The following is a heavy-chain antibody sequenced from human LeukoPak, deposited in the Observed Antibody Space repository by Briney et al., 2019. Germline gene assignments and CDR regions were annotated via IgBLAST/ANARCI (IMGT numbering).Heavy chain of an antibody. V-gene: IGHV3-53*01. CDR2: IYSGGTT. D-gene: IGHD3-10*01. CDR1: GLAVSSTF. J-gene: IGHJ2*01. Sequence: PGGSLRLSCAPSGLAVSSTFMSWVRQAPGRGLEWVSIIYSGGTTHYADSVKGRFTISRDNAKNMLYLQMDSLRVGDTAIYYCARNTDYYGSGTYGHFDHWGRGTLVTVSS. CDR3: ARNTDYYGSGTYGHFDH.